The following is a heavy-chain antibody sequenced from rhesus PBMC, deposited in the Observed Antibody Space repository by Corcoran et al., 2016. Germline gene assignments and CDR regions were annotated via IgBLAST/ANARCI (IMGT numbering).Heavy chain of an antibody. V-gene: IGHV4-127*01. CDR2: IGGTSGST. CDR1: GYSISSGYG. CDR3: ARTLSLDY. J-gene: IGHJ4*01. Sequence: QVQLQESGPGLVKPSETLSFTCAVSGYSISSGYGWSWIRQPPGKGLEWIGYIGGTSGSTNYNPSLKSRVTNSKDTSKNQFSLKLSSVTAADTAVYYCARTLSLDYWGQGVLVTVSS.